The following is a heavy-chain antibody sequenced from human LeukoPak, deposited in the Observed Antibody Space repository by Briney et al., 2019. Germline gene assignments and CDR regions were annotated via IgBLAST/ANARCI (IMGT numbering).Heavy chain of an antibody. J-gene: IGHJ4*02. D-gene: IGHD4-17*01. V-gene: IGHV3-23*01. CDR3: AKERQAGDYFTSDY. CDR2: VNGGGNT. CDR1: GFTFSTYT. Sequence: GGSLRLSCAASGFTFSTYTMSWVRQAPGKGLEWVSAVNGGGNTWYAGSVKGRFTISRDNSKNTLYLQMNSLRAEDTAIYYCAKERQAGDYFTSDYWGLGTLVTVSS.